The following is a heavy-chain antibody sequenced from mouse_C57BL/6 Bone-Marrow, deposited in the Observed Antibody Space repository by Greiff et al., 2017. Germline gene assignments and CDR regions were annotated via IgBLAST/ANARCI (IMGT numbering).Heavy chain of an antibody. J-gene: IGHJ3*01. CDR3: ARGVSSSWFAY. V-gene: IGHV1-61*01. CDR2: IYPSDSET. CDR1: GYTFTSYW. Sequence: VQLQQPGAELVRPGSSVKLSCKASGYTFTSYWMAWVKQRPGQGLEWIGNIYPSDSETHYNQKFKDKATFTVDKSSSTAYMQLSSLTSEDSAVYYCARGVSSSWFAYWGQGTLVTVSA. D-gene: IGHD1-1*01.